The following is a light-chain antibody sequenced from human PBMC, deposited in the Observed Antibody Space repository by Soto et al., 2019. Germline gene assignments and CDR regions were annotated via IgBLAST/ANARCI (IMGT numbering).Light chain of an antibody. V-gene: IGLV2-14*01. CDR3: SSYTTASTAI. J-gene: IGLJ2*01. Sequence: GVSNRFSGSKSGNTPSLTISGLQAEDEAHYYCSSYTTASTAIFGGGTKLTVL.